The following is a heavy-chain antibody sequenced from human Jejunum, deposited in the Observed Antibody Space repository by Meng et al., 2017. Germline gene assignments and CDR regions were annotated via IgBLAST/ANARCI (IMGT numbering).Heavy chain of an antibody. CDR3: ARDHMGSLDY. CDR1: GDSVSSDNYY. Sequence: QVQLQESGPGLVRPSETLSLTCTVSGDSVSSDNYYWSWIRQPPGKGLEWIGYVYYSGHTDCNPSLKSRLSISIDTSKNHFSLKLSSVTAADTAVYYCARDHMGSLDYWGQGILVTVSS. J-gene: IGHJ4*02. D-gene: IGHD1-26*01. V-gene: IGHV4-61*03. CDR2: VYYSGHT.